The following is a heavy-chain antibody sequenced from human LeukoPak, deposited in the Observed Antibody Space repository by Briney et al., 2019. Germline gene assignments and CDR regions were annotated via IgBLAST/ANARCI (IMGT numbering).Heavy chain of an antibody. CDR3: ARSGRVSTQNWFDP. Sequence: GGSLRLSCAASGFTFSSYEMNWVRQAPGKGLEWVSYISSSGSTIYYADSVKGRFTISRDNAKNSLYLQMNSLRAEDTAVYYCARSGRVSTQNWFDPWGQGTLVTVSS. CDR1: GFTFSSYE. J-gene: IGHJ5*02. V-gene: IGHV3-48*03. CDR2: ISSSGSTI. D-gene: IGHD6-13*01.